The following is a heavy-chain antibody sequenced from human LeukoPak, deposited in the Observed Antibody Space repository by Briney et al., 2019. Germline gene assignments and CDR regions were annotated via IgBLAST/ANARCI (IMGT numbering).Heavy chain of an antibody. CDR1: GFTFDDYT. Sequence: GGSLRLSCAASGFTFDDYTMHWVRQAPGKGLEWVSLISWDGGSTYYADSVKGRFTISRDNSKNSLYLQMNSLRTEDTALYYCAKDKGDYEDSGIDYWGQGTLVTASS. J-gene: IGHJ4*02. CDR3: AKDKGDYEDSGIDY. V-gene: IGHV3-43*01. D-gene: IGHD4-17*01. CDR2: ISWDGGST.